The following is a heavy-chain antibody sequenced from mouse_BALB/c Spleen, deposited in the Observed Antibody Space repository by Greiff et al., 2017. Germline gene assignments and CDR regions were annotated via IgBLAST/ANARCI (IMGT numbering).Heavy chain of an antibody. CDR2: INPYNGDT. J-gene: IGHJ3*01. Sequence: EVQLQQSGPELVKPGASVKISCKASGYSFTGYFMNWVMQSHGKSLEWIGRINPYNGDTFYNQKFKGKATLTVDKSSSTAHMELRSLASEDSAVYYCARPLYYDYDKAWFAYWGQGTLVTVSA. V-gene: IGHV1-20*02. D-gene: IGHD2-4*01. CDR1: GYSFTGYF. CDR3: ARPLYYDYDKAWFAY.